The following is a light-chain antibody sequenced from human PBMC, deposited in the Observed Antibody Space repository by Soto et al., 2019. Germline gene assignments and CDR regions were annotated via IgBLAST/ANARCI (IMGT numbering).Light chain of an antibody. J-gene: IGLJ2*01. CDR2: DVS. V-gene: IGLV2-14*01. CDR3: SSSTSSSTPE. Sequence: QSVLTQPASVSGAPGQSITISCTGTSSDVGGYNYVSWYQQHPGKAPKLMIYDVSNRPSGVSNRFSGSKSGNTASLTISGLQAEDEADYYCSSSTSSSTPEFGGGTKLTVL. CDR1: SSDVGGYNY.